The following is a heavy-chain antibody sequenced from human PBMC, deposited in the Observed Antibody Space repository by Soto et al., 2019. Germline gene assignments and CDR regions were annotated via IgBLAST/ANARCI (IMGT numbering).Heavy chain of an antibody. CDR3: ARDGAADY. CDR2: ISYDGSNK. J-gene: IGHJ4*02. CDR1: GFTFSSYA. V-gene: IGHV3-30-3*01. D-gene: IGHD1-26*01. Sequence: GGSLRLSCAASGFTFSSYATHWVRQAPGKGLEWVAVISYDGSNKYYADSVKGRFTISRDNSKNTLYLQMNSLRAEDTAVYYCARDGAADYWGQGTLVTVSS.